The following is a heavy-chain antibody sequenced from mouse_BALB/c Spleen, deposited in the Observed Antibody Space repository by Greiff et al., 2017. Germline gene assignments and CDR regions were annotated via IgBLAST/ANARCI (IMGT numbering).Heavy chain of an antibody. CDR2: ISSGSSTI. CDR3: ARGDDGYSLDYYAMDY. Sequence: EVKLVESGGGLVQPGGSRKLSCAASGFTFSSFGMHWVRQAPEKGLEWVAYISSGSSTIYYADTVKGRFTISRANPKNTLFLQMTSLRSEDTAMYYCARGDDGYSLDYYAMDYWGQGTSVTVSS. V-gene: IGHV5-17*02. CDR1: GFTFSSFG. J-gene: IGHJ4*01. D-gene: IGHD2-3*01.